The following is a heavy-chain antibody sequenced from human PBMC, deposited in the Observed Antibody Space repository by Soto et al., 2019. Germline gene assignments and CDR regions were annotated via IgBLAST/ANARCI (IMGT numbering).Heavy chain of an antibody. J-gene: IGHJ6*02. CDR2: IIPSFVTA. CDR3: ARASRYYYGSGSPHYV. V-gene: IGHV1-69*13. D-gene: IGHD3-10*01. CDR1: GCTFSSYA. Sequence: SVNVSCKASGCTFSSYASSWVRQARGQGVEWMGGIIPSFVTANYAQKFQGRVTITAAESTSTAYMELSSLRSEDTAVYYCARASRYYYGSGSPHYVWGQGTTVTLSS.